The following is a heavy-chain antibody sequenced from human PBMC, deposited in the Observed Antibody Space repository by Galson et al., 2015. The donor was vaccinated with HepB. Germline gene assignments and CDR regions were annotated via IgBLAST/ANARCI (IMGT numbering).Heavy chain of an antibody. J-gene: IGHJ4*02. V-gene: IGHV7-4-1*02. CDR1: GYTFKTHG. Sequence: SVKVSCKASGYTFKTHGMNWVRQAPGQGLEWMGWINTYTGNPTYAQGFTGRLVFSLDTSVSTAYLQISSLKAEDITVYYCARGGIGSCSDGTCYFDYWGQGTPVIVSS. D-gene: IGHD2-2*03. CDR2: INTYTGNP. CDR3: ARGGIGSCSDGTCYFDY.